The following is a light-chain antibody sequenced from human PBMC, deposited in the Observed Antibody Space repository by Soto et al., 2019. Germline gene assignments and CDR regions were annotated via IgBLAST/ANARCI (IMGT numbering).Light chain of an antibody. CDR2: EVS. V-gene: IGLV2-14*03. J-gene: IGLJ1*01. Sequence: QSVLTQPASVSGSPGQSIAISCTGTSSDVGAYDFVSWYQKHPDKAPKLLIYEVSNRPSGVSDRFSGSKSVNTATLTISGLQAEDDADYYCSSHTTSNTRVFGTGTKVTVL. CDR1: SSDVGAYDF. CDR3: SSHTTSNTRV.